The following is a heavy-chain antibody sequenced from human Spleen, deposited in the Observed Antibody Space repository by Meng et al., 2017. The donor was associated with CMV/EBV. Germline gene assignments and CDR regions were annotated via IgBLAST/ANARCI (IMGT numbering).Heavy chain of an antibody. CDR3: VHGPYDSSGPQYFDY. CDR2: IYWTDDN. J-gene: IGHJ4*02. D-gene: IGHD3-22*01. CDR1: FSLSTGGAS. V-gene: IGHV2-5*01. Sequence: FSLSTGGASVGWIRQHTGKALEWLALIYWTDDNRYSPSLKTRLTIIKDTSKNQVVLTMTNMDSVDTATYYCVHGPYDSSGPQYFDYWGQGTLVTVSS.